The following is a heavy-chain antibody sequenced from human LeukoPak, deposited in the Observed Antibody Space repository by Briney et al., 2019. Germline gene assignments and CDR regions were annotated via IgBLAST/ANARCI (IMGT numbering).Heavy chain of an antibody. Sequence: SETLSLTCAVYGGSFSGYYWSWLRQPPGKGLEWIGEINHSGSTRYNPSLKSRVTISVYTSKNQFSLKLSSVTAADTAVYYCARGDGGYSGYDSYYYYMDVWGKGTTVTVSS. CDR2: INHSGST. CDR1: GGSFSGYY. CDR3: ARGDGGYSGYDSYYYYMDV. V-gene: IGHV4-34*01. J-gene: IGHJ6*03. D-gene: IGHD5-12*01.